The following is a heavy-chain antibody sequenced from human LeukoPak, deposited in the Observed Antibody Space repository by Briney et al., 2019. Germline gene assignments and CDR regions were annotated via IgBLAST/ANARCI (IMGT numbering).Heavy chain of an antibody. J-gene: IGHJ4*02. Sequence: SGTLSLTCAVYGGSFSGYDWSWIRQPPGKGLEWIGEINHSGSTNYNPSLKSRVTISVDTSKNQFSLKLSSVTAADTAVYYCARRGDWSDYWGQGTLVTVSS. CDR2: INHSGST. D-gene: IGHD1-1*01. CDR3: ARRGDWSDY. V-gene: IGHV4-34*01. CDR1: GGSFSGYD.